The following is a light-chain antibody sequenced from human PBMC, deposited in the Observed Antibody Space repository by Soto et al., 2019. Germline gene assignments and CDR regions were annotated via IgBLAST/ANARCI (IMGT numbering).Light chain of an antibody. CDR3: QQNYNTPLT. CDR1: QSLLYSCNNQNY. CDR2: WAS. Sequence: IVMTQSPDSLAVSLGESATINCKSSQSLLYSCNNQNYLTWYQQKPGQPPKLLIYWASIRESGVPGRFSGSGSGTDFTLTISSLQAEDVAVYYCQQNYNTPLTFGGGTKVDIK. V-gene: IGKV4-1*01. J-gene: IGKJ4*01.